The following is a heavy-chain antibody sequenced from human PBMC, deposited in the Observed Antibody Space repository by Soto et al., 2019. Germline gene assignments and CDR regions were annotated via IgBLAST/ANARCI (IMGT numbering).Heavy chain of an antibody. CDR3: AKEGSGYYDSSGYPYYFDY. J-gene: IGHJ4*02. CDR2: ISYDGSNK. Sequence: PACSLRLACSSCRFTFSIYVFHGFLQTPGKGLEWVAVISYDGSNKYYADSVKGRFTISRDNSKNTLYLQMNSLRAEDTAVYYCAKEGSGYYDSSGYPYYFDYWGQGTLVTVSS. V-gene: IGHV3-30*18. CDR1: RFTFSIYV. D-gene: IGHD3-22*01.